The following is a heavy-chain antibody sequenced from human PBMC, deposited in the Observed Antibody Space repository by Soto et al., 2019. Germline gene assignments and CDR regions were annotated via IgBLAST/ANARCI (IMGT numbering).Heavy chain of an antibody. Sequence: QLQLQESGPGLVKPSETLSLTCTVSGGSISSSSYYWGWIRQPPGNGLEWIGSIYYSGSTYYNPSLKSRVTISVDTSKNQFSLKLSSVTAADTAVYYCASQQLVHYYYGMDVWGQGTTVTVSS. CDR2: IYYSGST. J-gene: IGHJ6*02. CDR1: GGSISSSSYY. D-gene: IGHD6-13*01. CDR3: ASQQLVHYYYGMDV. V-gene: IGHV4-39*01.